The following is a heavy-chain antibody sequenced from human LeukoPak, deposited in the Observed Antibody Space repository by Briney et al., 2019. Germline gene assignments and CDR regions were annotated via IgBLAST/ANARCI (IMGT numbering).Heavy chain of an antibody. J-gene: IGHJ4*02. D-gene: IGHD3-22*01. Sequence: GGSLRLSCAASGFTFSNAWMSWVRQAPGKGLEWVGRIKSKADGGTIDYTAPVKGRFTISRDDSKNRLYLQMNSLKTEDTAVYYCTTELDIRPNHYWGQGTLVTVSS. CDR3: TTELDIRPNHY. CDR1: GFTFSNAW. CDR2: IKSKADGGTI. V-gene: IGHV3-15*01.